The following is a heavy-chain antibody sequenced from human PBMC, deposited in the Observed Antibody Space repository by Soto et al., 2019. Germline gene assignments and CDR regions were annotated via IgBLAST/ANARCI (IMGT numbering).Heavy chain of an antibody. CDR2: XXXSXTX. D-gene: IGHD2-15*01. Sequence: PSETLSLTCTVSGGSVSSGSYYWSWIRQPAGKGLEXIGRXXXSXTXXXNXXXXSRATMSVETSKNQFSLKLSSVTAADTAVYYCARDIASYAYGEGYWGQGIQVTVSS. J-gene: IGHJ4*02. CDR3: ARDIASYAYGEGY. CDR1: GGSVSSGSYY. V-gene: IGHV4-61*10.